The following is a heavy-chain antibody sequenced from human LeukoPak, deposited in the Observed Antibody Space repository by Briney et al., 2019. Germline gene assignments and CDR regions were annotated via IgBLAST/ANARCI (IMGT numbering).Heavy chain of an antibody. V-gene: IGHV3-23*01. J-gene: IGHJ4*02. CDR3: AKDSGVVVTAIPNY. Sequence: GGSLRLSCAASGFTFSDYYMIWVRQAPGRGLEWVSSISGRGGSTYYAGSVKGRFTISRDNSKNTLSLQMDSLRSEDTAVYYCAKDSGVVVTAIPNYWGQGALVTVSS. D-gene: IGHD2-21*02. CDR2: ISGRGGST. CDR1: GFTFSDYY.